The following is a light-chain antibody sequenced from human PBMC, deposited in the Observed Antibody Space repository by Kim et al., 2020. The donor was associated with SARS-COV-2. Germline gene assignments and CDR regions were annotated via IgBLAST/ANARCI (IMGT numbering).Light chain of an antibody. J-gene: IGKJ4*01. CDR1: QGISTW. CDR2: AAS. V-gene: IGKV1D-16*01. CDR3: QQYDSNPLT. Sequence: DIQMTQSPSSLSASVGDRVTITCRASQGISTWLAWYQQKPDKAPKSLIFAASSLHSGVPSRFSGSGFGTDFTLTISSLQPEDFATYYCQQYDSNPLTFGGGTKLEIK.